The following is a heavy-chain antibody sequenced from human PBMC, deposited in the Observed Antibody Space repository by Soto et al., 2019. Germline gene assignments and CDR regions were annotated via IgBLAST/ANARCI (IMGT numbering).Heavy chain of an antibody. J-gene: IGHJ6*02. CDR3: ARGGTTVTTYLYYGMDV. D-gene: IGHD4-17*01. Sequence: PVGSLRLSCAASGFTFSSYSMNWVRQAPGKGLEWVSSISSSSSYIYYADSVKGRFTISRDNAKNSLYLQMNSLRAEDTAVYYCARGGTTVTTYLYYGMDVWGQGTTVTVSS. V-gene: IGHV3-21*01. CDR2: ISSSSSYI. CDR1: GFTFSSYS.